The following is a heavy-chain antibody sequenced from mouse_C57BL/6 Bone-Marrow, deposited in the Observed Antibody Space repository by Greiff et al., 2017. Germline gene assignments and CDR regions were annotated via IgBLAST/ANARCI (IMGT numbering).Heavy chain of an antibody. CDR2: ISDGGSYT. CDR1: GFTFSSYA. V-gene: IGHV5-4*01. J-gene: IGHJ4*01. D-gene: IGHD1-1*02. CDR3: AREGSYYDMDY. Sequence: EVKLVESGEGLVKPGGSLKLSCAASGFTFSSYAMSWVRQTPEKRLEWVATISDGGSYTCYPDNVKGRFTISRDNAKNNLYLQMSHLKSEDTAMYYCAREGSYYDMDYWGQGTSLTVSS.